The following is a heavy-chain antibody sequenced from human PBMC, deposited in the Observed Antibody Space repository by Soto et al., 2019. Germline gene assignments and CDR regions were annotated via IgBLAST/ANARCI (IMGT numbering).Heavy chain of an antibody. Sequence: GGSLRLSCAASGFTFSSYAMSWVRQAPGKGLEWVSAISGSGGSTYYADSVKGRFTISRENSKNTLYLQMNSLRAEDTAVYYCAKYGHELNWRTYFDYWGQGTLVTVSS. CDR3: AKYGHELNWRTYFDY. V-gene: IGHV3-23*01. CDR2: ISGSGGST. CDR1: GFTFSSYA. J-gene: IGHJ4*02. D-gene: IGHD1-20*01.